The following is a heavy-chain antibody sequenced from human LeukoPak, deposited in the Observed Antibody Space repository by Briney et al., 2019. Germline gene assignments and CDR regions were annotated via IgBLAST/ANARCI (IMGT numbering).Heavy chain of an antibody. Sequence: PGQSLRLSCAASGXTFSSYAMSWVRQAPGKGLDWVSAISGSGGITYYADSVKGRFTISRDNSKNTLYLQMNSLRAEDTAVYYCATEISSVGASSDYWGQGTLVTVSS. CDR1: GXTFSSYA. J-gene: IGHJ4*02. D-gene: IGHD1-26*01. CDR3: ATEISSVGASSDY. V-gene: IGHV3-23*01. CDR2: ISGSGGIT.